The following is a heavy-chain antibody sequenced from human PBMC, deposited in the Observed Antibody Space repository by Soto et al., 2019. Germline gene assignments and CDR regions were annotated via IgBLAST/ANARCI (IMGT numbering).Heavy chain of an antibody. CDR2: IYHSGST. CDR3: ARYYYVAFDI. V-gene: IGHV4-30-2*02. D-gene: IGHD3-10*02. J-gene: IGHJ3*02. Sequence: SETLSLTCAVSGGSISSGGYSWSWIRQPPGKGLEWIGYIYHSGSTNYNPSLKSRVTISVDTSKNQFSLKLSSVTAADTAVYYCARYYYVAFDIWGHGTMVTV. CDR1: GGSISSGGYS.